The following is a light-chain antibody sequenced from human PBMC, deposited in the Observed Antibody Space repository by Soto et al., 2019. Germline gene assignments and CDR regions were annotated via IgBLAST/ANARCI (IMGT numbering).Light chain of an antibody. CDR1: QGISSY. Sequence: AIRMTQSPSSLSASTGDRVTITCRASQGISSYLAWYQQKPGKAPKLLIYAASTLQSGVPSRFSGSGSGTDFTLTISCLQSEDSATYYCQQLNTYPPWTFGQGTKVEIK. CDR3: QQLNTYPPWT. CDR2: AAS. V-gene: IGKV1-8*01. J-gene: IGKJ1*01.